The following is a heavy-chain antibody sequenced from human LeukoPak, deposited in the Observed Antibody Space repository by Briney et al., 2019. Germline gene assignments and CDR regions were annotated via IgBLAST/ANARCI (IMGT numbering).Heavy chain of an antibody. CDR2: VSYDGSNK. J-gene: IGHJ1*01. D-gene: IGHD3-22*01. Sequence: ERSLRLSCAASGFIFSSYGMHWVRQAPGKGLEWVAVVSYDGSNKYYADSVKGRFTISRDNSKNTLYLQMNSLRAEDTAVYYCAKDRADSSGYSHVRYFQHWGQGTLVTVSS. CDR3: AKDRADSSGYSHVRYFQH. V-gene: IGHV3-30*18. CDR1: GFIFSSYG.